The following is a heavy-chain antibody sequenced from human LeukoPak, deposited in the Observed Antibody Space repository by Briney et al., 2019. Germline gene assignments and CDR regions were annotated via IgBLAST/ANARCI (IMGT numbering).Heavy chain of an antibody. Sequence: SETLSLTCTVSGGSISSSSYYWGWIRQPPGKGLEWIGSIYYSGRTYYNPSIKSRVTISVDTSKNQFSLKLSSVTAADTAVYYCARAINSYGHQTLDYGAREPWSPSP. D-gene: IGHD5-18*01. CDR2: IYYSGRT. CDR1: GGSISSSSYY. V-gene: IGHV4-39*07. CDR3: ARAINSYGHQTLDY. J-gene: IGHJ4*02.